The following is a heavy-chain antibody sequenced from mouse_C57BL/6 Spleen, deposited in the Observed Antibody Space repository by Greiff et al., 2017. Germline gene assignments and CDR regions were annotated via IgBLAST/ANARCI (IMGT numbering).Heavy chain of an antibody. V-gene: IGHV3-8*01. CDR1: GYSITSDY. CDR3: ARYNYGSSYAMDY. Sequence: EVKLVESGPGLAKPSQTLSLTCSVTGYSITSDYWNWIRKFPGNKLEYMGYISYSGSTYSNPSLKSRISITRDTSKNQYYLQLNSVTTEDTATYYCARYNYGSSYAMDYWGQGTSVTVSS. D-gene: IGHD1-1*01. J-gene: IGHJ4*01. CDR2: ISYSGST.